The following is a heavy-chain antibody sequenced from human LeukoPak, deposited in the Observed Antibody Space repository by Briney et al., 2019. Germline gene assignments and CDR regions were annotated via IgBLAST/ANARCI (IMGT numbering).Heavy chain of an antibody. CDR1: GFTFSSYA. CDR3: AKDHRPQYYDSSGYYLDY. V-gene: IGHV3-23*01. Sequence: GGSLRLSCAASGFTFSSYAMSWVRQAPGKGLEWVSAISGSGGSTYYADSVKGRFTISRDNSKNTLYLQMNSLRAEDTAVYYCAKDHRPQYYDSSGYYLDYWGQGTLVTVSS. J-gene: IGHJ4*02. D-gene: IGHD3-22*01. CDR2: ISGSGGST.